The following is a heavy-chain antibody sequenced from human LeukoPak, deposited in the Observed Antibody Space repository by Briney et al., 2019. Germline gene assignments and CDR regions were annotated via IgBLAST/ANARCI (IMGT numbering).Heavy chain of an antibody. Sequence: PGGSLRLSCATSGFTFSIYGMHWVRQAPGKGLEWAAMINFDGSDQYYADSVKGRFTISRDNAKDTLFLQMNSLRAEDTAVYYCAKGLGKAGASNTWYFDIWGRGTLVTDSS. CDR1: GFTFSIYG. J-gene: IGHJ2*01. CDR3: AKGLGKAGASNTWYFDI. D-gene: IGHD6-13*01. V-gene: IGHV3-30*02. CDR2: INFDGSDQ.